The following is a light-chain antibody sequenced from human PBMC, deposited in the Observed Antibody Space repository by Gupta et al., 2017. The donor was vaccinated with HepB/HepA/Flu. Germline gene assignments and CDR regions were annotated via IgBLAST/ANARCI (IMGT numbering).Light chain of an antibody. Sequence: EVVLTQSPATLSLSPGERATLSCRASQSVNSYLAWYQQRPGQAPRLLLYSASSRATDIPARFIGSGSGTDFTLTISSLEPEDFAVYYCQHRGTFGQGTKVEIK. V-gene: IGKV3-11*01. CDR1: QSVNSY. CDR3: QHRGT. J-gene: IGKJ1*01. CDR2: SAS.